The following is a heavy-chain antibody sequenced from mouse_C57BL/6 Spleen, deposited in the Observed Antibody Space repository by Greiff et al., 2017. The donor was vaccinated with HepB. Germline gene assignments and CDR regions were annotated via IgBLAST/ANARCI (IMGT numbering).Heavy chain of an antibody. CDR3: ASSAYYSNYDGAMDY. CDR2: INPSSGYT. Sequence: QVQLQQSGAELAKPGASVKLSCKASGYTYTSYWMHWVKQRPGQGLEWIGYINPSSGYTKYNQKFKDKATLTADKSSSTAYMQLSSLTYEDSAVYYCASSAYYSNYDGAMDYWGQGTSVTVSS. J-gene: IGHJ4*01. D-gene: IGHD2-5*01. V-gene: IGHV1-7*01. CDR1: GYTYTSYW.